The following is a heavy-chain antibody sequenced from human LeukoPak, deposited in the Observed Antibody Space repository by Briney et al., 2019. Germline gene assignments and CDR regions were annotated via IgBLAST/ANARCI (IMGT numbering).Heavy chain of an antibody. D-gene: IGHD1-7*01. CDR1: GGSISSYY. CDR3: TTGYWNYLEGNY. V-gene: IGHV3-15*01. CDR2: IKSKTDGGTT. Sequence: ETLSLTCTVSGGSISSYYWSWIRQPPGKGLEWVGRIKSKTDGGTTDYATPVKGRFTISRDDSKNTLYLQMNSLKTEDTAVYYCTTGYWNYLEGNYWGQGTLVTVSS. J-gene: IGHJ4*02.